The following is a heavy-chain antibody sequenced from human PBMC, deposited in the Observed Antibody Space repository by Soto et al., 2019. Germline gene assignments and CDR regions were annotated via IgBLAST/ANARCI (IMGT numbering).Heavy chain of an antibody. V-gene: IGHV1-8*01. D-gene: IGHD5-12*01. CDR1: GYTLTSYG. CDR3: ARDKSGYDDY. J-gene: IGHJ4*02. Sequence: ASVKVSCKASGYTLTSYGVSWVRQATGQGLEWMGWMNPNSGNTGYAQKFQGRVTMTRNTSISTAYMELSSLRSEDTAVYYCARDKSGYDDYWGQGTLVTVSS. CDR2: MNPNSGNT.